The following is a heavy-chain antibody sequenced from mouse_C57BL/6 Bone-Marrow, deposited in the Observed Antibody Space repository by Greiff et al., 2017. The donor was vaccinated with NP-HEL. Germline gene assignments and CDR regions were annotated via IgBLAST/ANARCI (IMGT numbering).Heavy chain of an antibody. J-gene: IGHJ2*01. D-gene: IGHD1-1*01. Sequence: DVMLVESGEGLVKPGGSLKLSCAASGFTFSSYAMSWVRQTPEKRLEWVAYISSGGDYIYYADTVKGRFTISRDNARNTLYLQMSSLKSEDTAMYYCTRDVGYYYGSPYYFDYWGQGTTLTVSS. CDR1: GFTFSSYA. V-gene: IGHV5-9-1*02. CDR3: TRDVGYYYGSPYYFDY. CDR2: ISSGGDYI.